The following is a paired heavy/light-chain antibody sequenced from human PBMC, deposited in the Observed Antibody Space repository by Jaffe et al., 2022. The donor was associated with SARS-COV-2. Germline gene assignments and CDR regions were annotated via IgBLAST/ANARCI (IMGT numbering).Light chain of an antibody. Sequence: EIVLTQSPGTLSLSPGERATLSCRASQSVSGNYLSWYQQKPGQAPRLLIYGASSRATGIPDRFSGSGSGTDFTLTISRLEPEDFAMYYCQQFGSSPLYTFGQGTKLEIK. CDR2: GAS. V-gene: IGKV3-20*01. CDR1: QSVSGNY. CDR3: QQFGSSPLYT. J-gene: IGKJ2*01.
Heavy chain of an antibody. CDR3: ARGRGSSGYRGLDV. V-gene: IGHV3-23*01. Sequence: EVQLLESGGGLVQPGGSLRLSCAASGFTFSSYAMAWVRQAPGKGLQWVSSISGDGGGTFYADSVKGRFIISRDNSKNTLYLQMNSLRAEDTAVYYCARGRGSSGYRGLDVWGQGTTVTVSS. CDR1: GFTFSSYA. J-gene: IGHJ6*02. CDR2: ISGDGGGT. D-gene: IGHD6-6*01.